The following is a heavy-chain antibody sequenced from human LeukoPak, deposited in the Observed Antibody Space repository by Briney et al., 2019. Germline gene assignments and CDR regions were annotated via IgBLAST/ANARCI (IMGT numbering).Heavy chain of an antibody. D-gene: IGHD3-22*01. V-gene: IGHV4-61*02. Sequence: SQTLSLTCTVSGGSVSSGSYYWSWIRQPAGKGLEWIGRIYTSGSTNYNPSLKSRVTISVDTSKNQFSLKLSSVTAADTAVYYCARVYYDSSGDSAFDIWGQGTIATVSS. CDR1: GGSVSSGSYY. J-gene: IGHJ3*02. CDR3: ARVYYDSSGDSAFDI. CDR2: IYTSGST.